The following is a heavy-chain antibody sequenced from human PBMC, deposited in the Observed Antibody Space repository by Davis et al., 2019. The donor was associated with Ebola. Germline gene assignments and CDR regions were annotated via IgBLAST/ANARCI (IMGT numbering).Heavy chain of an antibody. V-gene: IGHV3-48*04. CDR3: ARDPGDYLYYFDY. J-gene: IGHJ4*02. CDR1: GFTFSSYG. Sequence: GESLKISCAASGFTFSSYGMHWVRQAPGKGLEWVSYISSSGSTIYYADSVKGRFTISRDNAKNSLYLQMNSLRAEDTAVYYCARDPGDYLYYFDYWGQGTLVTVSS. CDR2: ISSSGSTI. D-gene: IGHD4-17*01.